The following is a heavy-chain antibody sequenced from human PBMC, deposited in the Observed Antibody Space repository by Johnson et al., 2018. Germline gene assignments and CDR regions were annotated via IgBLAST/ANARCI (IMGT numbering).Heavy chain of an antibody. CDR1: GFTFSTYS. V-gene: IGHV3-21*01. CDR3: AREGVVVVPAAMLGNTYYYYGMDV. J-gene: IGHJ6*02. CDR2: ISSTSSYI. Sequence: VELGQAGGGLVEPGGSLGLSCAASGFTFSTYSMNWVRQAPGKGLEWVSSISSTSSYIYYADSVKGRFTISRYNAKNSLYLQMNSLRAEDTAVYYCAREGVVVVPAAMLGNTYYYYGMDVWGQGTTVTVSS. D-gene: IGHD2-2*01.